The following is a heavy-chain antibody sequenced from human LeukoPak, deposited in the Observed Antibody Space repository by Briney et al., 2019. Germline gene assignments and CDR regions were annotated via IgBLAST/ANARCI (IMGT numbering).Heavy chain of an antibody. CDR3: ARGTITMVRGVITQFDP. Sequence: SETLSLTCTVSGGSFSSGGYYWSWIRQHPGKGLEWIGYIYYSGSTYYNPSLKSRVTISVDTSKNQFSLKLSSVTAADTAVYYCARGTITMVRGVITQFDPWGQGTLVTVSS. CDR1: GGSFSSGGYY. J-gene: IGHJ5*02. CDR2: IYYSGST. V-gene: IGHV4-31*03. D-gene: IGHD3-10*01.